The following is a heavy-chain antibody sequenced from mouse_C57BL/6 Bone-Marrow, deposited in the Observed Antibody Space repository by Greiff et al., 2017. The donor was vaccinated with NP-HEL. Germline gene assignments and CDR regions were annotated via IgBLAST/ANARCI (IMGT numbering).Heavy chain of an antibody. J-gene: IGHJ1*03. V-gene: IGHV1-69*01. CDR3: ARAIEDYYGRWYFDV. CDR2: IDPSDSYT. CDR1: GYTFTSYW. D-gene: IGHD1-1*01. Sequence: QVQLQQPGAELVMPGASVKLSCKASGYTFTSYWMHWVKQRPGQGLEWIGEIDPSDSYTNYNQKFKGKSTLTVDKSSSTAYMQLSSRTSEDSAVYYCARAIEDYYGRWYFDVWGTGTTVTVSS.